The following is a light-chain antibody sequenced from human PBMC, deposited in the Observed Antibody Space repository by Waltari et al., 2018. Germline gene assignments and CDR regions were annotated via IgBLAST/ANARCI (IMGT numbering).Light chain of an antibody. CDR1: SSNNGAGEN. V-gene: IGLV1-40*01. J-gene: IGLJ2*01. CDR3: QSYDRSLSGSV. CDR2: DNN. Sequence: QSVLTQPPSVSGAPGQRVTISCTGSSSNNGAGENVHWYQQLPGTAPKLLIYDNNNRPSGVPDRFSGSKSGTSASLAITGLQAEDEADYYCQSYDRSLSGSVFGGGTKLTVL.